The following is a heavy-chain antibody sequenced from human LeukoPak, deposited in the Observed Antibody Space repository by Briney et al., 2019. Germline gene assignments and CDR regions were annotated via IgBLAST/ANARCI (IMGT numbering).Heavy chain of an antibody. D-gene: IGHD1-26*01. CDR2: ISAYNGNT. CDR1: GYTFTSYG. Sequence: ASVKVSCKASGYTFTSYGISWVRQAPGQGLEWMGWISAYNGNTNYAQKLQGRATMTTDTSTSTAYMELRSLRSDDTAVYYCARDNLPFLVGATVFDYWGQGTLVTVSS. CDR3: ARDNLPFLVGATVFDY. V-gene: IGHV1-18*01. J-gene: IGHJ4*02.